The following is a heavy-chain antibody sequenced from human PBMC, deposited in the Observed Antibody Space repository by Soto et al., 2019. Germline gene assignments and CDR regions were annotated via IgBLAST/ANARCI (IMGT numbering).Heavy chain of an antibody. D-gene: IGHD2-15*01. V-gene: IGHV4-59*08. CDR3: AKGIAARNRGGYCSGGSCYFGAFDI. J-gene: IGHJ3*02. Sequence: SETLSLTCTVSGGSISSYYWSWIRQPPGKGLEWIGYIYYSGSTNYNPSLKSRVTISVDTSKNQFSLKLSSVTAADTAVYYCAKGIAARNRGGYCSGGSCYFGAFDIWGQGTMVTVSS. CDR2: IYYSGST. CDR1: GGSISSYY.